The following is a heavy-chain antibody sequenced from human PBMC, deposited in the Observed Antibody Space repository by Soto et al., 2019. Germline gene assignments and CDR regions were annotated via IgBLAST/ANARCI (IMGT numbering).Heavy chain of an antibody. V-gene: IGHV1-18*01. J-gene: IGHJ6*02. CDR1: GYTFTSYG. CDR2: ISAYNGNT. CDR3: AREIVVVPAVAYYYYYGMDV. D-gene: IGHD2-2*01. Sequence: ASVKVSCKASGYTFTSYGISWVRQAPGQGLEWMGWISAYNGNTNYAQKLQGRVTMTTDTSTSTAYMELRSLRSDDTAVYYCAREIVVVPAVAYYYYYGMDVWGQGTTVTVSS.